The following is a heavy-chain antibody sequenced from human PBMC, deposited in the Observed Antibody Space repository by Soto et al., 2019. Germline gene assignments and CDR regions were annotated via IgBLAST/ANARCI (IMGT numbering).Heavy chain of an antibody. V-gene: IGHV5-51*01. CDR2: IYPGDSDT. CDR3: ASINRTYDILTGYYMGIGWFDP. CDR1: GYSFTSYC. Sequence: PGEPLKISCKGSGYSFTSYCIGWVRQMPGKGLEWMGIIYPGDSDTRYSPSFQGQVTISADKSISTAYLQWSSLKASDTAMYYCASINRTYDILTGYYMGIGWFDPWGQGTLVTVSS. J-gene: IGHJ5*02. D-gene: IGHD3-9*01.